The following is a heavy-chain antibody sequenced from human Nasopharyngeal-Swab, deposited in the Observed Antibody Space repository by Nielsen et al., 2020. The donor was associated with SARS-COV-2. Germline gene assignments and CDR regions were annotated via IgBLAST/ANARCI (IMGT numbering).Heavy chain of an antibody. CDR2: IKSKTDGGTT. J-gene: IGHJ5*02. Sequence: GESLKISCAASGFTFSSYAMNWVRQAPGKGLEWVGRIKSKTDGGTTDYAAPVKGRFTISRDDSKNTLYLQMNSLKTEDTAVYYCTTTNGYYYDSSGYYIGPWGQGTLVTVSS. V-gene: IGHV3-15*07. D-gene: IGHD3-22*01. CDR1: GFTFSSYA. CDR3: TTTNGYYYDSSGYYIGP.